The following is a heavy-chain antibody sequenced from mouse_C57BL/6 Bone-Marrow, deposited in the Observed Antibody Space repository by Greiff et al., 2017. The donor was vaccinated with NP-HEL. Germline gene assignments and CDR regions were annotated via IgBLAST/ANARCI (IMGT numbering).Heavy chain of an antibody. V-gene: IGHV1-81*01. Sequence: QVQLQQSGAELARPGASVKLSCKASGYTFTSYGISWVKQRTGQGLEWIGEIYPRSGNTYYNEKFKGKATLTADKSSSTAYMGLRSLTSEDSAVYFCARYPYYYGSAWFAYWGQGTLVTVSA. CDR2: IYPRSGNT. D-gene: IGHD1-1*01. CDR3: ARYPYYYGSAWFAY. CDR1: GYTFTSYG. J-gene: IGHJ3*01.